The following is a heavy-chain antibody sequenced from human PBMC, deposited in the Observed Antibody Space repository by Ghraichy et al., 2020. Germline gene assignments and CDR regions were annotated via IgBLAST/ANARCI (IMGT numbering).Heavy chain of an antibody. Sequence: GGSLRLSCAASGFTFSSYSMNWVRQAPGKGLEWVSSISSSSSYIYYADSVKGRFTISRDNAKNSLYLQMNSLRAEDTAVYYCARAIVTRKGSGWYGYFDLWGRGTLVTVSS. D-gene: IGHD6-19*01. V-gene: IGHV3-21*01. CDR1: GFTFSSYS. CDR2: ISSSSSYI. J-gene: IGHJ2*01. CDR3: ARAIVTRKGSGWYGYFDL.